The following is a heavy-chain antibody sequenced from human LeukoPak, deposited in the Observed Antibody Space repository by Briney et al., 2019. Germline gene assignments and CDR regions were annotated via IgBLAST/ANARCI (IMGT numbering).Heavy chain of an antibody. J-gene: IGHJ6*04. Sequence: GRSLRLSCAASGFTFSSYAMHWVRQAPGKGLEWVAVISYDGSNKYYADSVKGRFTISRDNPKNTLYLQMNSLRAEDTAVYYCARDSPGGMDVWGKGTTVTVSS. CDR2: ISYDGSNK. V-gene: IGHV3-30*14. CDR3: ARDSPGGMDV. CDR1: GFTFSSYA.